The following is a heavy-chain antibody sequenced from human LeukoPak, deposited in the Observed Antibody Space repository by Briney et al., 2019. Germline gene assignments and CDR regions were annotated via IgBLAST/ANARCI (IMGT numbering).Heavy chain of an antibody. CDR3: ASQTNDYYYGMDV. V-gene: IGHV1-69*13. CDR2: IIPIFGTA. D-gene: IGHD1-1*01. CDR1: GGTFSSYA. J-gene: IGHJ6*02. Sequence: GGSVKVSCKASGGTFSSYAISWVRQAPGQGLEWMGGIIPIFGTANYAQKFQGRVTITADESTSTAYMELSSLRSEDTAVYYCASQTNDYYYGMDVWGQGTTVTVSS.